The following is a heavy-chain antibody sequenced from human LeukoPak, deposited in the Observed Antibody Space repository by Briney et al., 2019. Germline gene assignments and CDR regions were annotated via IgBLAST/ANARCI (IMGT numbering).Heavy chain of an antibody. Sequence: PGESLRLSCAASGFNFRSHAMSWVRPAPGKGLEWVSVISNGGAGTYYADSVKGRFTISRDNSKSTLYLQMSSLRAEDTAVYYCAKDHGTNVYDPFDYWGQGTLVTVSS. V-gene: IGHV3-23*01. CDR2: ISNGGAGT. J-gene: IGHJ4*02. CDR1: GFNFRSHA. CDR3: AKDHGTNVYDPFDY. D-gene: IGHD2-8*01.